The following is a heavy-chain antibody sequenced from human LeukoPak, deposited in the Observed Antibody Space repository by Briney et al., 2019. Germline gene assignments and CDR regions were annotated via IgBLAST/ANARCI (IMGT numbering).Heavy chain of an antibody. J-gene: IGHJ4*02. CDR3: AKGKEGSYETSFDY. CDR2: ISGSGGST. V-gene: IGHV3-23*01. CDR1: GFTFSSYA. Sequence: GGSLRLSCAASGFTFSSYAMSWVRQAPGKGLEWVPAISGSGGSTYYADSVKGRFTISRDNSKNTLYLQMNSLRAEDTAVYYCAKGKEGSYETSFDYWGQGTLVTVSS. D-gene: IGHD1-26*01.